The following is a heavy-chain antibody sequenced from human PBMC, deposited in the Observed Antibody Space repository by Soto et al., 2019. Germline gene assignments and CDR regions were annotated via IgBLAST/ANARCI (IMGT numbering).Heavy chain of an antibody. CDR3: ARGRDLELFAYYYYYYMDV. CDR1: GGSFSGYY. CDR2: INHSGST. D-gene: IGHD1-7*01. Sequence: SETLSLTCAVYGGSFSGYYWSWIRQPPGKGLEWIGEINHSGSTNYNPSLKSRVTISVDTSKNQFSLKLSSVTAADTAVYYCARGRDLELFAYYYYYYMDVWGKGTTVTVSS. J-gene: IGHJ6*03. V-gene: IGHV4-34*01.